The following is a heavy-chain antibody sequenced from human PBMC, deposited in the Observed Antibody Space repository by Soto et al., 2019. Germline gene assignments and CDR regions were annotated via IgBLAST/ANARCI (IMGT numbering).Heavy chain of an antibody. CDR2: ISYDGSNK. V-gene: IGHV3-30*18. Sequence: SLRLSCAASGFTFSSYGMHWVRQAPGKGLEWVAVISYDGSNKYYADSVKGRFTISRDNSKNTLYLQMNSLRAEDTAVYYCANSKLGSSGWGQGTLVTVSS. J-gene: IGHJ4*02. CDR1: GFTFSSYG. D-gene: IGHD6-19*01. CDR3: ANSKLGSSG.